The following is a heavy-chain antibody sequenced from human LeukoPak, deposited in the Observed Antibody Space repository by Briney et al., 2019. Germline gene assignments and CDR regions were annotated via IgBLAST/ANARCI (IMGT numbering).Heavy chain of an antibody. CDR3: ARPPWPYSKVFGY. Sequence: ASVKVSCKDSRYTFTSYGISWVRQAPGQGLEWMGWISAYNGNTNYAQKLQGRVTMTTGTSTSTAYMELRSLRSDDTAVYYCARPPWPYSKVFGYWGQGTLVTVSS. J-gene: IGHJ4*02. V-gene: IGHV1-18*01. D-gene: IGHD6-13*01. CDR1: RYTFTSYG. CDR2: ISAYNGNT.